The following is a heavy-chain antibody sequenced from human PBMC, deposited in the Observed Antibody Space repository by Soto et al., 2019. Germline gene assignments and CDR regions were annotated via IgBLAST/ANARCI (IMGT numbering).Heavy chain of an antibody. CDR3: ANMVRGAKGYNYYYYMDV. D-gene: IGHD3-10*01. Sequence: ASVKVSCKVSGYTLTELSMHWVRQAPGKGLEWKGGFDPEDGETIYAQKFQGRVTMTEDTSTDTAYMELSSLRSEDTAVYYCANMVRGAKGYNYYYYMDVWGKGTTVTVSS. CDR1: GYTLTELS. CDR2: FDPEDGET. V-gene: IGHV1-24*01. J-gene: IGHJ6*03.